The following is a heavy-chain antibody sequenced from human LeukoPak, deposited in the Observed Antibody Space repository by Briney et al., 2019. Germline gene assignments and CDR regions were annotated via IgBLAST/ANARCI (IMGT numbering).Heavy chain of an antibody. CDR2: INQEGSEK. J-gene: IGHJ6*03. Sequence: GGSLRLSCAVSGLTFRSYWMSWVRQAPGKGLEWVANINQEGSEKYFVDSVKGRFTISRDNAKNSLHLQMNTLRAEDTAVYYCASTAGYCSSTSCYTYYYYYMDVWGKGTTVTVSS. CDR3: ASTAGYCSSTSCYTYYYYYMDV. CDR1: GLTFRSYW. V-gene: IGHV3-7*01. D-gene: IGHD2-2*02.